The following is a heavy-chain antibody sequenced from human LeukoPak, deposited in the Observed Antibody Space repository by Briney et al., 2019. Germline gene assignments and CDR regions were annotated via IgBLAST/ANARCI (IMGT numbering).Heavy chain of an antibody. CDR3: ANGLLLWFGEPPGGHFDY. J-gene: IGHJ4*02. V-gene: IGHV3-23*01. CDR2: ISGSGGST. Sequence: GGSLRLSCAASGFTFRNYWMHWVRQAPGKGLEWVSAISGSGGSTYYADSVKGRFTISRDNSKNTLYLQMNSLRAEDTAVYYCANGLLLWFGEPPGGHFDYWGQGTLVTVSS. CDR1: GFTFRNYW. D-gene: IGHD3-10*01.